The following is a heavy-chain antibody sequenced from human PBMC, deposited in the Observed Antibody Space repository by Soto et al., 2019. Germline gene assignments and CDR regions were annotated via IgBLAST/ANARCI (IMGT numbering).Heavy chain of an antibody. Sequence: QVQLVQSGAEVKKPGSSVKVSCKASGGTFSSYSINWVRQAPGQGLEWMGEIIPIFGTANYAQKFQGSVTITADESTSTAYMELSSLRSEDTAVYYCARDGGRHSGGIDYWGQGILVTVSS. J-gene: IGHJ4*02. CDR3: ARDGGRHSGGIDY. D-gene: IGHD1-26*01. CDR2: IIPIFGTA. CDR1: GGTFSSYS. V-gene: IGHV1-69*01.